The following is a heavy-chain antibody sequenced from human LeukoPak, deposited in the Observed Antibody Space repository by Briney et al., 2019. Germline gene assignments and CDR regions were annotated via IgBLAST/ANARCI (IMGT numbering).Heavy chain of an antibody. Sequence: GGSLRLSSSASGFTFITYCMHWVRQAPGRGLVWVSRINSVGCSTSCAASVKGRFTISRVNAKNRLYLEMNSLRAEETAVYYCARGYYDSSGQWPSFDYWGQGTLVTVSS. J-gene: IGHJ4*02. CDR3: ARGYYDSSGQWPSFDY. CDR2: INSVGCST. D-gene: IGHD3-22*01. V-gene: IGHV3-74*01. CDR1: GFTFITYC.